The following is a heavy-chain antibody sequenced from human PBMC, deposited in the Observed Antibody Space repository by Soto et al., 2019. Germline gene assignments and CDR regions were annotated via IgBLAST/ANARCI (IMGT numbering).Heavy chain of an antibody. CDR2: IYYSGST. J-gene: IGHJ6*02. CDR1: GVSISSGGYY. V-gene: IGHV4-31*03. Sequence: LSLTCTVSGVSISSGGYYWSWIRRHPGKCLEWIGYIYYSGSTYYNPSLKSRVTISVDTSKNQFSLKLSSVTAADTAVYYCARAPIYYYYYYGMDVWGQGTTVTVSS. D-gene: IGHD3-9*01. CDR3: ARAPIYYYYYYGMDV.